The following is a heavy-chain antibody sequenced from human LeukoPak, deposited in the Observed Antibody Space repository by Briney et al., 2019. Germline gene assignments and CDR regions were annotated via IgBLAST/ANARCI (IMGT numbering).Heavy chain of an antibody. J-gene: IGHJ4*01. CDR3: ARDHFGGNSLLNY. D-gene: IGHD4-23*01. CDR1: GFTFSSYG. Sequence: PGGSLRLSCAASGFTFSSYGMHWVRQAPGKGLEWVALISYDGGNTYYSDSVKGRFTISRDSSKNTVYLQMNSLRAEDTAVYYCARDHFGGNSLLNYWGQATLVTVSS. CDR2: ISYDGGNT. V-gene: IGHV3-30*04.